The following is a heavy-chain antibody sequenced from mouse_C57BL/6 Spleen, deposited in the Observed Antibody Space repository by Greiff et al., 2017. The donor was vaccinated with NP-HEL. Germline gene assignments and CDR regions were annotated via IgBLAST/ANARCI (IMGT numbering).Heavy chain of an antibody. CDR2: INSDGGST. D-gene: IGHD2-2*01. V-gene: IGHV5-2*01. J-gene: IGHJ1*03. CDR3: ARSSTMVTTDWYFDV. CDR1: EYEFPSHD. Sequence: EVQRVESGGGLVQPGESLKLSCESNEYEFPSHDMSWVRKTPEKRLELVAAINSDGGSTYYPDTMERRFSISSDNTKKTLYLQMSSLRSEDTALYYCARSSTMVTTDWYFDVWGTGTTVTVSS.